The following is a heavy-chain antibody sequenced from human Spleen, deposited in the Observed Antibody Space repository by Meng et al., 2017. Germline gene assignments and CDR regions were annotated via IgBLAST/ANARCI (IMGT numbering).Heavy chain of an antibody. V-gene: IGHV4-38-2*02. D-gene: IGHD4-11*01. J-gene: IGHJ4*02. CDR2: INHSGST. CDR1: GYSISSGYY. CDR3: ARGPTTMANDFDY. Sequence: SETLSLTCTVSGYSISSGYYWGWIRQSPGKGLEWIGEINHSGSTNYNPSLESRATISVDTSQNNLSLKLSSVTAADSAVYYCARGPTTMANDFDYWGQGTLVTVSS.